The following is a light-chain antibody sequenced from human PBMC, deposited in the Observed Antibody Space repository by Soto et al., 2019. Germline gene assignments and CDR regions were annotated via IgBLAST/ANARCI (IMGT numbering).Light chain of an antibody. CDR2: WSS. CDR1: QSVLYSSNNKNY. J-gene: IGKJ3*01. Sequence: DIVMTQSPDSLAVSLGERATINCKSSQSVLYSSNNKNYLAWYQQKPGQPPKLLIYWSSIRESGVPGRFRGSGSGTDFTLTISSLQAEDVAVYYCQQYYSAPFTFGPGTKVDIK. V-gene: IGKV4-1*01. CDR3: QQYYSAPFT.